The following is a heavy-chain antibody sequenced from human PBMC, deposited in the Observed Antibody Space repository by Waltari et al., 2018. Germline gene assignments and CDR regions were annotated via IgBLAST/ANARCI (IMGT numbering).Heavy chain of an antibody. CDR3: ARAGDSSGYYYYYYYMDV. V-gene: IGHV1-69*14. D-gene: IGHD3-22*01. CDR1: GGTFSSYA. Sequence: QVQLVQSGAEVKKPGSSVKVSCKASGGTFSSYAISWVRQAPGQGLEWMGGIIPIFGTANYAQKFQGRVTSTADKSTSTAYMERSSLRSEDTAVYYGARAGDSSGYYYYYYYMDVWGKGTTVTVSS. CDR2: IIPIFGTA. J-gene: IGHJ6*03.